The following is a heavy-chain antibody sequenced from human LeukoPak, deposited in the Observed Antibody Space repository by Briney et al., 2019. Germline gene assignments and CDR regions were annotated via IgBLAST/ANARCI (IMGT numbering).Heavy chain of an antibody. J-gene: IGHJ2*01. CDR1: GGSISSSSYY. CDR3: ARHRPEGYWYFDL. CDR2: IYYSGST. V-gene: IGHV4-39*01. D-gene: IGHD1-14*01. Sequence: SETLSLTCTVSGGSISSSSYYWGWTRQPPGKGLEWIGSIYYSGSTYYNPSLKSRVTISVDTSKNQFSLKLSSVTAADTAVYYCARHRPEGYWYFDLWGRGTLVTVSS.